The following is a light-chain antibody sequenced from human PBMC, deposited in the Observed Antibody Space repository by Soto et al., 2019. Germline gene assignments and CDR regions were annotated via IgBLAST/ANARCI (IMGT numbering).Light chain of an antibody. J-gene: IGLJ1*01. CDR1: SSDGGGYDY. CDR2: EVS. Sequence: QSALTQPASVSGSPGQSLTISCIATSSDGGGYDYVSWYQLHPGKAPKLMIFEVSNRPSGVSYRFSGSKSGNTASLTISGLQVEDEADYFCSSYSSSTAYLFGTGTKVTVL. V-gene: IGLV2-14*01. CDR3: SSYSSSTAYL.